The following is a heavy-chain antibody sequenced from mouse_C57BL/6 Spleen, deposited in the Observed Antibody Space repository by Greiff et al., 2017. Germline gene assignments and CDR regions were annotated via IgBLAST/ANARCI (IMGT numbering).Heavy chain of an antibody. Sequence: VQLQQPGAELVMPGASVKLSCKASGYTFTSYWMHWVKQRPGQGLEWIGEIDPSDSYTNYNQKFKGKSTLTVDKSSSTAYMQLSSLTSEDSAVYYCARSYYDYDPYYYAMDYWGQGTSVTVAS. CDR3: ARSYYDYDPYYYAMDY. D-gene: IGHD2-4*01. CDR2: IDPSDSYT. V-gene: IGHV1-69*01. CDR1: GYTFTSYW. J-gene: IGHJ4*01.